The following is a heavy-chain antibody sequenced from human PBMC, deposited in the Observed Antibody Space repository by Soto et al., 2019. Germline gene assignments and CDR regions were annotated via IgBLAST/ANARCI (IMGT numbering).Heavy chain of an antibody. J-gene: IGHJ6*02. D-gene: IGHD3-10*01. CDR3: AREYPGLLWFGESQAWDYYYGMDV. V-gene: IGHV3-23*01. CDR1: GFTFSSYA. CDR2: ISGSGGST. Sequence: PGGSLRLSCAASGFTFSSYATSWVRQAPGKGLEWVSAISGSGGSTYYADSVKGRFTISRDNSKNTLYLQMNSLRAEDTAVYYCAREYPGLLWFGESQAWDYYYGMDVWGQGTTVTVSS.